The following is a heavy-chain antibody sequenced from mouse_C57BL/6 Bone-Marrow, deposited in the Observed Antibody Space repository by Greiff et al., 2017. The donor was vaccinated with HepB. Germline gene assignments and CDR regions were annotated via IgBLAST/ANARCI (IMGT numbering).Heavy chain of an antibody. J-gene: IGHJ4*01. V-gene: IGHV1-15*01. CDR3: TRWGTVVAKDYYAMDY. CDR1: GYTFTDYE. CDR2: IDPETGGT. Sequence: VQLQQSGAELVRPGASVTLSCKASGYTFTDYEMHWVKQSPVHGLEWIGAIDPETGGTAYNQKFKGKAILTADKSSSTAYMELRSLTSEDSAVYYCTRWGTVVAKDYYAMDYWGQGTSVTVSS. D-gene: IGHD1-1*01.